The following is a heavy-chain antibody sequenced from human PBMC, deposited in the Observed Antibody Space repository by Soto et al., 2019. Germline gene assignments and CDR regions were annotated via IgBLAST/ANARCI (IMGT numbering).Heavy chain of an antibody. V-gene: IGHV3-23*01. CDR3: AKNIVVVPAAKDAFDI. D-gene: IGHD2-2*01. CDR2: ISGSGGST. CDR1: GFTFSSYA. J-gene: IGHJ3*02. Sequence: VQLLESGGGLVQPGGSLRLSCAASGFTFSSYAMSWVRQAPGKGLEWVSAISGSGGSTYYADSVKGRFTISRDNSKNTLYLQMNSLRAEDTAVYYCAKNIVVVPAAKDAFDIWGQGTMVTVSS.